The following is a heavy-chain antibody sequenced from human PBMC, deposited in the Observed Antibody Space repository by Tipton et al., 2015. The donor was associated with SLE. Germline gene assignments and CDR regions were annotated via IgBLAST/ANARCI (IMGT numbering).Heavy chain of an antibody. D-gene: IGHD2-2*01. J-gene: IGHJ3*02. V-gene: IGHV4-34*01. Sequence: TLSLTCAVYGGSFSGYYWSWIRQPPGKGLEWIGHFDYGGSTNNNPSLKSRVTILADASKNQFSLKLSSVTAADTAVYYCASRKPALIWGQGTMVTVSS. CDR1: GGSFSGYY. CDR2: FDYGGST. CDR3: ASRKPALI.